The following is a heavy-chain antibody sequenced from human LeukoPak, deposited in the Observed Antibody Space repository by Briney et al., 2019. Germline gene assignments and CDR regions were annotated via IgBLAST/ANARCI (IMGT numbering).Heavy chain of an antibody. CDR1: GFTFSGSA. J-gene: IGHJ5*02. V-gene: IGHV3-73*01. Sequence: GGSLKLSCAASGFTFSGSAIHWVRQSSGKGLEWVGQIDKKDKGYATATAYAASVKGRFTISRDDSINTAYLQMKSLKTEDTALYYCTRGSGTYNWFDPWGQGTLVTVSS. CDR3: TRGSGTYNWFDP. CDR2: IDKKDKGYATAT. D-gene: IGHD1-26*01.